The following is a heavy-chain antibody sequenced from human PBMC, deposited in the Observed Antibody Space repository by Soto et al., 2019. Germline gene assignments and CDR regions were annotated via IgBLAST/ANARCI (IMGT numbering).Heavy chain of an antibody. CDR2: IIPIFGTA. J-gene: IGHJ4*02. Sequence: GASVKVSCKASGGTFSSYAISWVRQAPGQGLEWMGGIIPIFGTANYAQKFQGRVTITAGESTSTAYMELSSLRSEDTAVYYCASLGYCSGGSCYYHPDWGQGTLVTVSS. D-gene: IGHD2-15*01. V-gene: IGHV1-69*13. CDR3: ASLGYCSGGSCYYHPD. CDR1: GGTFSSYA.